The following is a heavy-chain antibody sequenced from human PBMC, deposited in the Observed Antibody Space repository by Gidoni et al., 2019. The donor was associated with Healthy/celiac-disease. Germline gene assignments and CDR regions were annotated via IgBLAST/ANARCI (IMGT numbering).Heavy chain of an antibody. D-gene: IGHD6-6*01. CDR2: INHSGST. V-gene: IGHV4-34*01. CDR1: GGSFSGYY. CDR3: ASGIAARLFSY. Sequence: QVQLQQWGAGLLKPSATLSLTCAAYGGSFSGYYWSWIRQPPGKGLEWIGEINHSGSTNYNPSLKSRVTISVDTSKNQFSLKLSSVTAADTAVYYCASGIAARLFSYWGQGTLVTVSS. J-gene: IGHJ4*02.